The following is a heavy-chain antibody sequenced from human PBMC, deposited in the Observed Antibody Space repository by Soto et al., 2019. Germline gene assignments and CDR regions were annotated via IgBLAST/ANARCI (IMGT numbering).Heavy chain of an antibody. D-gene: IGHD3-22*01. V-gene: IGHV1-69*06. J-gene: IGHJ6*02. CDR3: ARAAYDSSGYYYDSRSYYYYGMDV. CDR1: GGTSSSYA. CDR2: VIPIFGTA. Sequence: SVKVSCKASGGTSSSYAISWVRQAPGQGLEWMGGVIPIFGTANYAQKFQGRVTITADKSTSTAYMELSSLRSEDTAVYYCARAAYDSSGYYYDSRSYYYYGMDVWGQGTTVTVSS.